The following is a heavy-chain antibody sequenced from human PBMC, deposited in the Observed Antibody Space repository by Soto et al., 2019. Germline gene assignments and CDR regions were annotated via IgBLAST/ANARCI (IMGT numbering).Heavy chain of an antibody. V-gene: IGHV3-30*03. CDR2: ISNDESDT. Sequence: QVQLVESGGGVVQPGWSLRLSCAASGFTFSNNGMHWVRQAPGKGLEWVAFISNDESDTYYVDSVKGRLSISRDNSQNTLYLKMNSLRGEDTAVYYCVTGHWNYFDYWGQGTPVTVSS. CDR1: GFTFSNNG. J-gene: IGHJ4*02. CDR3: VTGHWNYFDY. D-gene: IGHD3-3*01.